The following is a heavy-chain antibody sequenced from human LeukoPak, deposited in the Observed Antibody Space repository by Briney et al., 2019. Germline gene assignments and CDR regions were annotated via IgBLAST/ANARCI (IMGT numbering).Heavy chain of an antibody. Sequence: ASVKVSCKPSGYTFTAYYMHLVRQAPGQGLEWMGWINPNSGDTKYAKNFQDRVTMTWDTSVSTAYMELSSLTSDDTAVYYCASKGDGSCSSSRCQGAFDFWGRGSMVTVSS. CDR1: GYTFTAYY. CDR3: ASKGDGSCSSSRCQGAFDF. V-gene: IGHV1-2*02. D-gene: IGHD2-2*01. CDR2: INPNSGDT. J-gene: IGHJ3*01.